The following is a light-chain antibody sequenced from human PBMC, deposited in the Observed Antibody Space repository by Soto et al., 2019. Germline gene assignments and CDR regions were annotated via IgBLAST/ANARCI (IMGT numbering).Light chain of an antibody. CDR3: AAWDDSLNGRV. J-gene: IGLJ1*01. CDR1: NSNIGSNT. Sequence: QLVLTQPPSASGTPGQRVTISCSGSNSNIGSNTVNWYQQPPGTAPKLLIYYDNLRPSGVPDRISGSKSGTSASLAISGLQSDDEADYYCAAWDDSLNGRVFGTGTKLTVL. CDR2: YDN. V-gene: IGLV1-44*01.